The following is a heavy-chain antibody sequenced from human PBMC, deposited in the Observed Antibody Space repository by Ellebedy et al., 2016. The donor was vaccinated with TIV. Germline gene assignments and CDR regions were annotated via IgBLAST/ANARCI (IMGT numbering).Heavy chain of an antibody. Sequence: ASVKVSXXASGYTFTNYYVHWVRQAPGQGLEWLGIFNPSGGSTGYGQKFRGRVNMTGDTSTSTVYMELSSLKSEDTALYYCARSLSWGGYDPFDFWGQGTLVTVSS. CDR2: FNPSGGST. CDR3: ARSLSWGGYDPFDF. D-gene: IGHD5-12*01. CDR1: GYTFTNYY. J-gene: IGHJ4*02. V-gene: IGHV1-46*01.